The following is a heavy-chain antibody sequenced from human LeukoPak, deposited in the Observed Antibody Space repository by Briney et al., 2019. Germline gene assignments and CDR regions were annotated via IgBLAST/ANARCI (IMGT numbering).Heavy chain of an antibody. CDR2: INGDGAT. J-gene: IGHJ4*02. Sequence: GGSLRLSCAASGFTFRSYWMHWVRQAPGKGLVWVSRINGDGATSYADSVKGRFTISRENAKNTLYLQLNSLRAEDTAVYYCARIDWVTDFWGQGTLVTVSS. CDR3: ARIDWVTDF. D-gene: IGHD2-21*01. V-gene: IGHV3-74*01. CDR1: GFTFRSYW.